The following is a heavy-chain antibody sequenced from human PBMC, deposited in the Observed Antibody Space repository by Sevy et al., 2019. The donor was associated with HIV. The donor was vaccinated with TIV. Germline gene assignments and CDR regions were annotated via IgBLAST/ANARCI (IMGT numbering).Heavy chain of an antibody. J-gene: IGHJ6*02. CDR1: GYSVSRGYY. Sequence: SETLSLTCTVSGYSVSRGYYWGWIRQPPGKGLEWIGSIYHSGSTYYNPSLKSRVTISVDTSKNQFSLKLSSVTAADTAVYYCAREGYCSGGSCYRYYYYGMDVWGQGTTVTVSS. CDR2: IYHSGST. D-gene: IGHD2-15*01. V-gene: IGHV4-38-2*02. CDR3: AREGYCSGGSCYRYYYYGMDV.